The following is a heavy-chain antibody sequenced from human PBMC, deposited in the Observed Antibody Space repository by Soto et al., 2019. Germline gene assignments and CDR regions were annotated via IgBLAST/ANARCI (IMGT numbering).Heavy chain of an antibody. J-gene: IGHJ5*02. D-gene: IGHD6-6*01. V-gene: IGHV4-59*01. Sequence: SETLSLTCSISGGSISSYYWTWIRQPPGKGLEWIGNIYYTGSTNYSPSLKSRVTISIDTSKNQFSLQLTSVSAADTAMYYCTTRQSSVGWFDPWGQGTLVTVSS. CDR1: GGSISSYY. CDR2: IYYTGST. CDR3: TTRQSSVGWFDP.